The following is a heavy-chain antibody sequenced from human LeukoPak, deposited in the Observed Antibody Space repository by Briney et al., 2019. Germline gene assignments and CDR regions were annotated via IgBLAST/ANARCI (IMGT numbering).Heavy chain of an antibody. Sequence: GGSLRLSCAASGFRFSSFAMSWVRQAPGKGLEWVAFIRYDGSNKYYADSVKGRFTISRDNAKNSLYLQMNSLRAEDTAVYYCARDRYNWNYGQVDYWGQGTLVTVSS. V-gene: IGHV3-30*02. D-gene: IGHD1-7*01. CDR2: IRYDGSNK. CDR1: GFRFSSFA. J-gene: IGHJ4*02. CDR3: ARDRYNWNYGQVDY.